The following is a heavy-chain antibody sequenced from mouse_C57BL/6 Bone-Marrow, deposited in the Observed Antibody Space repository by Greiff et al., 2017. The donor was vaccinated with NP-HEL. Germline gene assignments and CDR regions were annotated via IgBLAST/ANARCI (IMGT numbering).Heavy chain of an antibody. CDR1: GYTFTDYY. V-gene: IGHV1-26*01. J-gene: IGHJ1*03. D-gene: IGHD1-1*01. CDR3: ARIGSSPYWCFDV. CDR2: INPNNGGT. Sequence: VQLQQSGPELVKPGASVKISCKASGYTFTDYYMNWVKQSHGKSLEWIGDINPNNGGTSYNQKFKGKATLTVDKSSSTAYMELRSLTSEDSAVYYCARIGSSPYWCFDVGGTGTTVTVSS.